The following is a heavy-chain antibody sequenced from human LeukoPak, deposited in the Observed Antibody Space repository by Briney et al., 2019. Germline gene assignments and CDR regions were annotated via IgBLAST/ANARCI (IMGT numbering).Heavy chain of an antibody. CDR1: GFSFSSYG. Sequence: GGSLRLSCAASGFSFSSYGFHWVRQAPGKGLEWVSAISYDGKNIHYADSVKGRFTISRDNSRNTVYLQMNSLRVEDTAVYYCAKTYSRESGYDFFFHYWGQGTRVTVSS. CDR2: ISYDGKNI. CDR3: AKTYSRESGYDFFFHY. V-gene: IGHV3-33*06. D-gene: IGHD5-12*01. J-gene: IGHJ4*02.